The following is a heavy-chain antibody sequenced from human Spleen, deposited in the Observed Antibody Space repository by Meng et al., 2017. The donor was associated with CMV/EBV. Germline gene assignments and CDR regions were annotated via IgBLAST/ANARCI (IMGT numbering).Heavy chain of an antibody. V-gene: IGHV1-2*02. CDR2: INPHSGGT. Sequence: YMQWVRQAPGQGLEWMGWINPHSGGTNYAQKFQGRVTMTRDTSISTAYMELSRLRSDDTAVYYCARSATTKPYYDILTGYYEGWFDPWGQGTLVTVSS. CDR1: Y. D-gene: IGHD3-9*01. CDR3: ARSATTKPYYDILTGYYEGWFDP. J-gene: IGHJ5*02.